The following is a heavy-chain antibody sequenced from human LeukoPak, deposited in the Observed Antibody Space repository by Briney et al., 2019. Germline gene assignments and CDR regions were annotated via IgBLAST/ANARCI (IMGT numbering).Heavy chain of an antibody. CDR3: ARGWELLPRDY. J-gene: IGHJ4*02. Sequence: ASVKVSCKASGYTFTGYYMHWVRQAPGQGLEWMGWINPNSGGTSYAQKFQGRVTMTRDTSISTAYMELSRLRSDDTAVYYCARGWELLPRDYWGQGTLVTVSS. V-gene: IGHV1-2*02. CDR2: INPNSGGT. CDR1: GYTFTGYY. D-gene: IGHD1-26*01.